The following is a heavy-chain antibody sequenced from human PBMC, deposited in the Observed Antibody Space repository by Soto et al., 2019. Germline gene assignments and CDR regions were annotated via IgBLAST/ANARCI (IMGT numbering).Heavy chain of an antibody. CDR2: MNTDNGEI. J-gene: IGHJ4*02. D-gene: IGHD3-10*01. CDR3: TREKGFGDWVYDS. Sequence: QVQLVQSGAEVKKPGASVRASCKASGYKFTSRAMHWVRQAPGQRLEWMGWMNTDNGEIDYSQKFQGRLSLSRDTSASTAYMELSSLRSEDAAVYFCTREKGFGDWVYDSWRQGTLVTVSS. CDR1: GYKFTSRA. V-gene: IGHV1-3*04.